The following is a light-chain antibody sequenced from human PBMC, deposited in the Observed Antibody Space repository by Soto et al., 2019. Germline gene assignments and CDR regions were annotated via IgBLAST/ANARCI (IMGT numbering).Light chain of an antibody. Sequence: TLSASVGDRVTITCRASQTISSWLAWYQQKPGKAPNLLIYDASTLERGVPSRFSGTGSGTEFTLTIDRLQPDDFATYYCQQYHTSSITFGQGTRLEIK. CDR1: QTISSW. V-gene: IGKV1-5*01. CDR3: QQYHTSSIT. CDR2: DAS. J-gene: IGKJ5*01.